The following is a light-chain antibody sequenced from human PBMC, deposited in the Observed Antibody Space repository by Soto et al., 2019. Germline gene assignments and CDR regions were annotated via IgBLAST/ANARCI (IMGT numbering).Light chain of an antibody. CDR3: QQSFSKFLYT. V-gene: IGKV1-39*01. J-gene: IGKJ2*01. CDR2: AAS. CDR1: QSISSY. Sequence: DIQMTQSPSSLSASVGDRVTITCRASQSISSYLNWYQQKPGKDPKLLIYAASSLKSGVPSRFSGSGSGTDFTLTISSLQPEDFATYYCQQSFSKFLYTFGQGTKLEIK.